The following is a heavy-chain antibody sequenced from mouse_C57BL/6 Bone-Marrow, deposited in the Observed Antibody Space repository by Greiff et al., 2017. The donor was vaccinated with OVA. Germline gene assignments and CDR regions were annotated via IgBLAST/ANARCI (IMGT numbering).Heavy chain of an antibody. Sequence: QVQLQQSGAELARPGASVKLSCKASGYTFTSYGISWVKQRTGQGLEWIGEIYPRSGNTYYNEKFKGKATLTADKSSRTAYMELRSLTSEDSAVYFCARKNYYGSSYEDYYAMDYWGQGTSVTVSS. J-gene: IGHJ4*01. CDR2: IYPRSGNT. CDR3: ARKNYYGSSYEDYYAMDY. D-gene: IGHD1-1*01. CDR1: GYTFTSYG. V-gene: IGHV1-81*01.